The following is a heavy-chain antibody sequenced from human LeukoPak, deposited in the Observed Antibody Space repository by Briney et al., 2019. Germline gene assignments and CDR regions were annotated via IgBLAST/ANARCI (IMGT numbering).Heavy chain of an antibody. Sequence: SETLSLTCTVYGGSFSGYYWSWIRQPPGKGLEWIGEINHSGSTNYNPSLKSRVTMSVDTSKNQFSLKLSSVTAADTAVYYCARDGYYYDGSGYYHLDYWGQGTLVTVSS. CDR1: GGSFSGYY. J-gene: IGHJ4*02. CDR3: ARDGYYYDGSGYYHLDY. D-gene: IGHD3-22*01. V-gene: IGHV4-34*01. CDR2: INHSGST.